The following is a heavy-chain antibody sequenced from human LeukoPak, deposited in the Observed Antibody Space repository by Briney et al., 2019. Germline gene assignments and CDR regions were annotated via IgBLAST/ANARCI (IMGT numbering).Heavy chain of an antibody. CDR2: ISGSGGST. D-gene: IGHD1-14*01. CDR3: VKDRRNPYRPEGPFDP. Sequence: GGSLRLSCAASGFTFSSYAMSWVRQAPGKGLEWVSAISGSGGSTYYADSVKGRFTISRDNVMNSLYLQMNSLRPEDTALYYWVKDRRNPYRPEGPFDPWGQGTLVTVSS. CDR1: GFTFSSYA. V-gene: IGHV3-23*01. J-gene: IGHJ5*02.